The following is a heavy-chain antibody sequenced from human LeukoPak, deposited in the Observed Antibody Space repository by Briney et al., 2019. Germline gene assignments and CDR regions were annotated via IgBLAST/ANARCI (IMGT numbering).Heavy chain of an antibody. V-gene: IGHV3-30*18. CDR2: ISYGGSNK. CDR1: GVTFSTYG. D-gene: IGHD4-17*01. CDR3: VKETTPVTDWFDP. J-gene: IGHJ5*02. Sequence: GRSLRLSCAASGVTFSTYGMHWVRQAPGKGLEWVAVISYGGSNKYYADSVKGRFTISRENSKNTLYLQMNSLRAEDTAVYYCVKETTPVTDWFDPWGQGTLVNVSS.